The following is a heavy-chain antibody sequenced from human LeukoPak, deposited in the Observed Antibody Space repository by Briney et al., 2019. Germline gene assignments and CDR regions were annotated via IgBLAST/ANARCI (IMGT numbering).Heavy chain of an antibody. CDR2: ISTTGGTT. CDR1: GLTFSSYG. J-gene: IGHJ6*03. CDR3: AKNGDRGAYCSGGTCYPYYYYYMDV. D-gene: IGHD2-15*01. V-gene: IGHV3-23*01. Sequence: GGTLRLSCAASGLTFSSYGMSWVRQAPGRGLEWVSAISTTGGTTYYADSVRGRFTISRDNSRNTLYLQMHSLRAEDTAIYYCAKNGDRGAYCSGGTCYPYYYYYMDVWGKGTTVTISS.